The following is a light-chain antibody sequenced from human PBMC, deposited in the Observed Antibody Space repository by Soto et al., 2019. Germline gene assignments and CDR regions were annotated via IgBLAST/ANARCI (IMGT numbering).Light chain of an antibody. CDR3: QTWGTGIRL. Sequence: QSVLTQSPSASASLGASVKLTCTLSSGHITYAIAWHQQQPEKGPRYLMKINSDGSHSKGDGIPDRFSGSRSGAERSLTISSLQSEDEADYYCQTWGTGIRLFGGGTKLTVL. CDR2: INSDGSH. J-gene: IGLJ3*02. CDR1: SGHITYA. V-gene: IGLV4-69*02.